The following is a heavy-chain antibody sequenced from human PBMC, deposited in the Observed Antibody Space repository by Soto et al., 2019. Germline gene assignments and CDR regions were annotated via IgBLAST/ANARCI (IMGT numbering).Heavy chain of an antibody. Sequence: EVQLVESGGGLVQPGGSLRLSCVDSGFTFSSYWMSWVRQAPVKGLEWVGNIKQDGSEENYVDSVKGRFTISRDNAKNSMYLQMNSLRAEXTXVYXXAXXXXXXXXWDVWGQGTTVVVSS. CDR2: IKQDGSEE. CDR1: GFTFSSYW. V-gene: IGHV3-7*01. J-gene: IGHJ6*02. CDR3: AXXXXXXXXWDV.